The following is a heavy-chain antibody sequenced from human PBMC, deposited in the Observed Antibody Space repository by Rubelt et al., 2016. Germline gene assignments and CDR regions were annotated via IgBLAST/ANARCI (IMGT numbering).Heavy chain of an antibody. D-gene: IGHD3-3*01. Sequence: QVQLVQSGAEVKKPGASVKVSCKASGYTFTSYGISWVRQAPGQGLEWMGWISAYNGNTNYAQKLQGRVTTTTDTSTSTAYMELSSLRSEDTAVYYCALRITIFGVVTYFDYWGQGTLVTVSS. CDR1: GYTFTSYG. CDR2: ISAYNGNT. V-gene: IGHV1-18*01. J-gene: IGHJ4*02. CDR3: ALRITIFGVVTYFDY.